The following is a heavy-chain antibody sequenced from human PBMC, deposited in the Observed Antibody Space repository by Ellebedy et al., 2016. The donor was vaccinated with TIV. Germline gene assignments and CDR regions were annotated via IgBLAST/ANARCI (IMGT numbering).Heavy chain of an antibody. CDR1: GFTFTSHG. D-gene: IGHD4-23*01. CDR3: ARGYGGTYAYWYFDL. CDR2: IWTDVSTK. Sequence: GESLKISCAASGFTFTSHGMHWVRQAPGKGLEWVALIWTDVSTKSYVDSVKGRYTVSRDNSKNLLYLQMSSLGAEDTAIYYCARGYGGTYAYWYFDLWGRGTLVTVSS. V-gene: IGHV3-33*01. J-gene: IGHJ2*01.